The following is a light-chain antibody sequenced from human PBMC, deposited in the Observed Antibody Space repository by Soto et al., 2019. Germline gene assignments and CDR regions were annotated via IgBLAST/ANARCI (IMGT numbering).Light chain of an antibody. J-gene: IGKJ1*01. CDR2: GAS. Sequence: EIVLTQSPGTLSLSPGDRATISCRASQSVSKYLAWYQQKPGQAPKLLIYGASSMDTGIQYRFSGSGSGTVFTLTISRLQPEDVAVYYCQNYTGAPWTFGQGTRVEIK. CDR3: QNYTGAPWT. CDR1: QSVSKY. V-gene: IGKV3-20*01.